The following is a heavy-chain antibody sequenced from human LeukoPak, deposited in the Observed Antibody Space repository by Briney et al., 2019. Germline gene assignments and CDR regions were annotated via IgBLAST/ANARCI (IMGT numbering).Heavy chain of an antibody. D-gene: IGHD3-10*01. V-gene: IGHV1-8*01. CDR2: MNPNSGNT. Sequence: ASVKVSCKASGYTFTSYDINWVRQATGQGLEWLGWMNPNSGNTGYAQNFQGRVTMTRDTSIDTAYMELTSLRYEDTAVYYCARDYYGSKSSSFDPWGQGTLVTVSS. CDR3: ARDYYGSKSSSFDP. J-gene: IGHJ5*02. CDR1: GYTFTSYD.